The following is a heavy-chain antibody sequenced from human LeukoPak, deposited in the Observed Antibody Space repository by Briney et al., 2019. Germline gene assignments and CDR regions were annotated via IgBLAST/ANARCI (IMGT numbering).Heavy chain of an antibody. CDR3: AGGGYSYYYMDV. CDR1: GGSISFYY. J-gene: IGHJ6*03. Sequence: SETLSLTCTVSGGSISFYYWSWIRQPPGKGLEWIGYIYYSGSTNYNPSLKSRVTISVDTSKNQFSLKLSSVTAADTAVYYCAGGGYSYYYMDVWGKGTTVIVSS. CDR2: IYYSGST. D-gene: IGHD5-18*01. V-gene: IGHV4-59*01.